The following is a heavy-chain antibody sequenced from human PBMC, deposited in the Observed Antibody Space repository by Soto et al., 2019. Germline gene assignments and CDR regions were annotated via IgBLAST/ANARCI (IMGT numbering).Heavy chain of an antibody. CDR2: IYNSGRT. D-gene: IGHD3-16*01. J-gene: IGHJ4*02. CDR1: GGSISIYY. CDR3: ARGGPLRLGEFDY. Sequence: SETLSITCIFSGGSISIYYWSWIRQPPGKGLEWIGYIYNSGRTNYNPSLKSRVTISVDTSKSQFSLKLISVTAADTAVYYCARGGPLRLGEFDYWGQGTMVTVSS. V-gene: IGHV4-59*01.